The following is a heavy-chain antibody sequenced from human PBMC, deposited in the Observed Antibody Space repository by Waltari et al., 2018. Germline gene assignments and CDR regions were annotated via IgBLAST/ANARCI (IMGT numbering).Heavy chain of an antibody. CDR1: GFSFSTDW. CDR2: ITNDGSGT. V-gene: IGHV3-74*03. D-gene: IGHD2-2*01. Sequence: EVHLVESVVAFVQPGGSLRLSCASSGFSFSTDWMHWVRQVPGKGLEWVSRITNDGSGTMYADSVKGRFTISRDNAKNTLFLEMNSLRVEDTAVYYCVKEAPARGDWYLDLWGRGTLLAVSS. CDR3: VKEAPARGDWYLDL. J-gene: IGHJ2*01.